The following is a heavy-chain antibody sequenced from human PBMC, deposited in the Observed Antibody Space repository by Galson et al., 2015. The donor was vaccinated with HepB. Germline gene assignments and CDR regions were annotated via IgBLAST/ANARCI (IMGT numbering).Heavy chain of an antibody. D-gene: IGHD1-26*01. CDR1: GGSISSYY. CDR3: ARVVMGLMGPNSGSSIGFDY. CDR2: IYYSGST. V-gene: IGHV4-59*01. J-gene: IGHJ4*02. Sequence: ETLSLTCTVSGGSISSYYWSWIRQPPGKGLEWIGYIYYSGSTNYNPSLKSRVTISVDTSKNQFSLKLSSVTAADTAVYYCARVVMGLMGPNSGSSIGFDYWGQGTLVTVSS.